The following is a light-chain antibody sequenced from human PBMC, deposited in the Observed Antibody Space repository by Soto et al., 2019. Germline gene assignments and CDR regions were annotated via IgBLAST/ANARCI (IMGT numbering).Light chain of an antibody. CDR2: DAS. CDR3: QQRSNWPPWT. Sequence: EIVLTQSPATLSLSPGERATLSCRASQSVSSYLAWYQQKPGQAPRLLIYDASNRATGIPARFSGSGSGTDLTLTISNLEPEDLAVYYCQQRSNWPPWTFGQETKVEI. J-gene: IGKJ1*01. CDR1: QSVSSY. V-gene: IGKV3-11*01.